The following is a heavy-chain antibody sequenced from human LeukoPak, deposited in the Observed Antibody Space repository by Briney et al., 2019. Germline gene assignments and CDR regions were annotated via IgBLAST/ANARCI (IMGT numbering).Heavy chain of an antibody. CDR2: INPNSGGT. CDR1: GYTFTGYY. D-gene: IGHD4-17*01. J-gene: IGHJ6*02. V-gene: IGHV1-2*02. Sequence: ASVKVSCKDSGYTFTGYYMHWVRQAPGQGLEWMGWINPNSGGTNYAQKFQGRVTMTRDTSISTAYMELSRLRSDDTAVYYCARERRIYGDYGTYYYGMDVWGQGTTVTVSS. CDR3: ARERRIYGDYGTYYYGMDV.